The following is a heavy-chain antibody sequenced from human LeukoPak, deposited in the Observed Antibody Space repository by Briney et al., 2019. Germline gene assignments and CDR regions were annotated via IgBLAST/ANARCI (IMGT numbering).Heavy chain of an antibody. CDR3: ARDLYYDSSGCFDY. V-gene: IGHV3-21*01. CDR1: RFTFSTYS. Sequence: GGSLRLSSAASRFTFSTYSMNWVRQAPGKGLEWVSFISTSSSYIYYADSVKGRFTISRDNAKNTLYLQMNSLRAEDTAVYYCARDLYYDSSGCFDYWGQGTLVTVSS. J-gene: IGHJ4*02. D-gene: IGHD3-22*01. CDR2: ISTSSSYI.